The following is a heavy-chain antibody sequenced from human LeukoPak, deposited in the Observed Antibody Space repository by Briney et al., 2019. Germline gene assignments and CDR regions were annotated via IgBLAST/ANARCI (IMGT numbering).Heavy chain of an antibody. CDR3: ARDRYYYDSSGYIRGISFDY. V-gene: IGHV1-46*01. CDR2: INPSGGNT. J-gene: IGHJ4*02. Sequence: ASVKVSCKASGYTFTSYYMHWVRQAPGQGLEWMGIINPSGGNTSYAQKFQGRVTMTRDTSTSTVYMELSSLRSEDTAVYYCARDRYYYDSSGYIRGISFDYWGQGTLVTVSS. CDR1: GYTFTSYY. D-gene: IGHD3-22*01.